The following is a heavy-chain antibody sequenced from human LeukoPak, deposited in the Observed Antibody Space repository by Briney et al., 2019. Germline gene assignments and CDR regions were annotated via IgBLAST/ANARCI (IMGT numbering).Heavy chain of an antibody. J-gene: IGHJ4*02. D-gene: IGHD4-17*01. CDR3: AKDMGSLEDGDYGYYFDY. CDR1: GFTFSSYG. Sequence: GGSLRLSCAASGFTFSSYGMHWVRQAPGKGLEWVAVISYDGSNKYYADSVKGRFTISRDNSKNTLYLQMNSLRAEDTAVYYCAKDMGSLEDGDYGYYFDYWGQGTLVTVSS. CDR2: ISYDGSNK. V-gene: IGHV3-30*18.